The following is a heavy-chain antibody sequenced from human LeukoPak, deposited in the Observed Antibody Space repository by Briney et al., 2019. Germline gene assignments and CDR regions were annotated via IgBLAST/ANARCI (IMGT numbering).Heavy chain of an antibody. CDR3: ARDTRSSGWPNWYFDL. V-gene: IGHV4-34*01. D-gene: IGHD6-19*01. CDR1: GGSFSGYY. J-gene: IGHJ2*01. CDR2: INHSGST. Sequence: PSETLSLTCAVYGGSFSGYYWSWIRQPPGKGLEWIGEINHSGSTNYNPSLKSRVTISVDTSKNQFSLKLSSVTAADTAVYYCARDTRSSGWPNWYFDLWGRGTLVTVSS.